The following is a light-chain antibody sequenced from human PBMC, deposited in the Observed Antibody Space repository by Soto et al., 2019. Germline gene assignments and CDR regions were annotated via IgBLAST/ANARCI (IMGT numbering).Light chain of an antibody. V-gene: IGLV4-69*01. CDR3: QTWDTGISVV. CDR2: LNNDGSH. Sequence: QLVLTQSPSASASLGASVXLTCTLSSGHSNYAIAWHQQQPEKGPRYLMKLNNDGSHSKGDGIPDRFSGSSSGAERYLTISSLQSEDESDYYCQTWDTGISVVFGGGTKLTVL. J-gene: IGLJ2*01. CDR1: SGHSNYA.